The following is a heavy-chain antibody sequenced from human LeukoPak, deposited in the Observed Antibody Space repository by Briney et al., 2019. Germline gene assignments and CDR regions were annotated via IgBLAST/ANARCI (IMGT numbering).Heavy chain of an antibody. J-gene: IGHJ4*02. CDR3: ARVFLGY. V-gene: IGHV3-21*01. CDR2: INYGSGYI. CDR1: GFAFSNYA. Sequence: GGSLRLSCAASGFAFSNYAMNWVRQAPGKGLEWVSSINYGSGYIQYADSVKGRFTISRDNAKNSLYLQMNSLRAEDTAVYYCARVFLGYWGQGTLVTVSS.